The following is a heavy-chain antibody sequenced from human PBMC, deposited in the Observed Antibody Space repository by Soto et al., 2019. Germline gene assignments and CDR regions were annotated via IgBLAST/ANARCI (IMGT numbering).Heavy chain of an antibody. CDR2: ISGTDPYM. Sequence: GGSLRLSCAASGFTFGDFYMSWVRQAPGKGLEWVAYISGTDPYMKYADAVRGRFTISRDNAKNSVYLQMNSLRDDDTAVYYCARGSSVRGMNVWGQGTTVTVSS. V-gene: IGHV3-11*06. CDR3: ARGSSVRGMNV. CDR1: GFTFGDFY. J-gene: IGHJ6*02. D-gene: IGHD6-13*01.